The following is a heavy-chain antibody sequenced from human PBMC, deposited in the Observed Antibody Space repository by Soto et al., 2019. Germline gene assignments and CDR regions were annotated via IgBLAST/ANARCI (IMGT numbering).Heavy chain of an antibody. J-gene: IGHJ3*02. V-gene: IGHV3-48*02. D-gene: IGHD3-9*01. CDR2: ISSSRTTM. Sequence: EVQLVESGGGLVQPGGSLRLSCAASGFTFSSYSMSWVRQAPGKGLEWVSYISSSRTTMYYADSVRGRFTISRDNAKNSLYLQMNSLRDEDTAVYYCARALYYDTLDAFDIWGQGTMVTVSS. CDR3: ARALYYDTLDAFDI. CDR1: GFTFSSYS.